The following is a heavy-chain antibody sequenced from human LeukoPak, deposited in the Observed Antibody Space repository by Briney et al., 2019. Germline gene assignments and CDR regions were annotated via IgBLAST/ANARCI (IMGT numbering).Heavy chain of an antibody. CDR3: ARHSTSETMSFDY. CDR1: GGSISSYY. D-gene: IGHD4-17*01. CDR2: IYYSGST. J-gene: IGHJ4*02. V-gene: IGHV4-59*01. Sequence: SETLSLTCTVSGGSISSYYWSWIRQPPGKGLEWIGYIYYSGSTYYNPSLKSRVTISVDTSKNQFSLKLTSVTAADTAVYYCARHSTSETMSFDYWGQGTLVTVSS.